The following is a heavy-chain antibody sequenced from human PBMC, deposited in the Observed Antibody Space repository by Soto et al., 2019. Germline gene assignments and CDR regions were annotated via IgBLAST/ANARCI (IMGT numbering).Heavy chain of an antibody. J-gene: IGHJ4*02. CDR1: GYTFTSYY. V-gene: IGHV1-46*01. CDR3: AKAPRGGVIITTYSAHIDY. D-gene: IGHD3-3*01. CDR2: INPDGGST. Sequence: QVQLVQSGAAVKKPGASVMLSCKASGYTFTSYYMHWVRQAPGQGLEWMGIINPDGGSTRYAQKFQGRVTIARDTSTSTFYMELSSLRSEDTSVYYCAKAPRGGVIITTYSAHIDYWGQGTLVTVSS.